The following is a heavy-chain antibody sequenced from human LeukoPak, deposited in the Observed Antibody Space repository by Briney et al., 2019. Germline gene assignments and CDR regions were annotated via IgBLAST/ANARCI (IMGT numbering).Heavy chain of an antibody. J-gene: IGHJ3*02. V-gene: IGHV1-18*01. CDR1: GYTFTSYG. D-gene: IGHD6-19*01. CDR3: ARGSSGWSEGAFDI. CDR2: ISAYNGNT. Sequence: ASMKVSCKASGYTFTSYGISWVRQAPGQGLEWMGWISAYNGNTNYAQKLQGRVTMTTDTSTSTAYMEPRSLRSDDTAVYYCARGSSGWSEGAFDIWGQGTMVTVSS.